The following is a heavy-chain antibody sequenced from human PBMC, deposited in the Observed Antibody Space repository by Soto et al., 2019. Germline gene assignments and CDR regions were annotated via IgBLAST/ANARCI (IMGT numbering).Heavy chain of an antibody. CDR3: ARGRYGDY. D-gene: IGHD1-1*01. CDR2: ISDHTGNT. Sequence: QVHLVQSGAEVKKPGASVKVSCKASGYTFTSYGITWVRQAPGQGLEWMGWISDHTGNTDYAQKLQGRVIVTRDTSTSTAYMELRSLISDDTAVYYCARGRYGDYWGQGALVTVSS. CDR1: GYTFTSYG. J-gene: IGHJ4*02. V-gene: IGHV1-18*01.